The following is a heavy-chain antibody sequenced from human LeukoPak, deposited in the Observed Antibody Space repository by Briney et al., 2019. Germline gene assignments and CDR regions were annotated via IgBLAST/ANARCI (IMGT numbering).Heavy chain of an antibody. J-gene: IGHJ1*01. V-gene: IGHV4-59*01. CDR1: GGSISSYY. D-gene: IGHD2-15*01. CDR2: IYYSGIT. CDR3: AREDYCGGGSCYSGYFQH. Sequence: SETLSLTCTVSGGSISSYYWSWIRQPPGKGLEGIGYIYYSGITDYNPSLRSRVTISVDTSKNQFSLKLSSVTAADTAVYYCAREDYCGGGSCYSGYFQHWGQGTLVTVSS.